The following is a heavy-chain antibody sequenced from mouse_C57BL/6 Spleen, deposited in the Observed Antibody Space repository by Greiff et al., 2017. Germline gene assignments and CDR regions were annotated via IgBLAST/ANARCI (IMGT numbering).Heavy chain of an antibody. Sequence: VKVVESGPGLVQPSQSLSITCTVSGFSLTSYGVHWVRQSPGKGLEWLGVIWSGGSTDYNAAFISRLSISKDNSKSQVFFKMNSLQADDTAIYYCARNTPDYYGSSGYFDVWGTGTTVTVSS. CDR3: ARNTPDYYGSSGYFDV. D-gene: IGHD1-1*01. CDR2: IWSGGST. J-gene: IGHJ1*03. CDR1: GFSLTSYG. V-gene: IGHV2-2*01.